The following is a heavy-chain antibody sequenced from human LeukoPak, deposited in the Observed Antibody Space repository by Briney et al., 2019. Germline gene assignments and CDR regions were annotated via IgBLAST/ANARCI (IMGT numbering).Heavy chain of an antibody. Sequence: PGGSLRLSCAASGFTVISNYMSWVRQAPGKGLEWVSLIYSGGSTYYAASVRGRFTISRDNSKNTLCLQMNSLRAEDTAVYYCATTRYDAFDIWGQGTMVTVSS. D-gene: IGHD4-17*01. CDR3: ATTRYDAFDI. V-gene: IGHV3-53*01. CDR2: IYSGGST. J-gene: IGHJ3*02. CDR1: GFTVISNY.